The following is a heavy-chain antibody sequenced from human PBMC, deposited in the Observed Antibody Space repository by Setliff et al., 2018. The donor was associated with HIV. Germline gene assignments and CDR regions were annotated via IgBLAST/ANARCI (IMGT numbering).Heavy chain of an antibody. Sequence: GGSLRLSCTASGFTFDDYAMYWVRQAPGKALEWVSLIEWHGGRTFYADSVEGRFTISRDNTENSLYLQMHSLRPDDTAFYYCVKTTGSVLGTYYFDYWGQGILVTVSS. CDR3: VKTTGSVLGTYYFDY. CDR1: GFTFDDYA. V-gene: IGHV3-43D*04. J-gene: IGHJ4*02. CDR2: IEWHGGRT. D-gene: IGHD3-16*01.